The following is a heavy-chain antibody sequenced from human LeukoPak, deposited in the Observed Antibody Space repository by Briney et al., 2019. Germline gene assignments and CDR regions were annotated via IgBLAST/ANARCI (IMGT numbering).Heavy chain of an antibody. J-gene: IGHJ4*02. CDR3: AREYYYGSGSYLLDY. CDR2: INHSGST. CDR1: GGSFSGYY. V-gene: IGHV4-34*01. D-gene: IGHD3-10*01. Sequence: SETLSLTCAVYGGSFSGYYWSWIRQPPGKGLEWIGEINHSGSTNYNPSLKSRVTISVDTSKNQFSLKLSSVTAADTAVYYCAREYYYGSGSYLLDYWGQGTLVTVSS.